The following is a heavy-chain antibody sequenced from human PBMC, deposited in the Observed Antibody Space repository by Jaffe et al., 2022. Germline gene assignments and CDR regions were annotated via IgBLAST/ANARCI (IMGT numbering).Heavy chain of an antibody. V-gene: IGHV3-64*01. CDR2: ISSNGGST. D-gene: IGHD2-15*01. Sequence: EVQLVESGGGLVQPGGSLRLSCAASGFTFSSYAMHWVRQAPGKGLEYVSAISSNGGSTYYANSVKGRFTISRDNSKNTLYLQMGSLRAEDMAVYYCARPLNGYCSGGSCYSAFDYWGQGTLVTVSS. CDR3: ARPLNGYCSGGSCYSAFDY. J-gene: IGHJ4*02. CDR1: GFTFSSYA.